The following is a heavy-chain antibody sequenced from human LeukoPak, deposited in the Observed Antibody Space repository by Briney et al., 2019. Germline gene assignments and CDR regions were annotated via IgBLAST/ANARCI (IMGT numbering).Heavy chain of an antibody. CDR3: AKDFRIGYSAHFDY. CDR2: IYENGGTT. D-gene: IGHD2-21*01. J-gene: IGHJ4*02. CDR1: GFTFRSHA. V-gene: IGHV3-23*01. Sequence: GGSLRLSCVGSGFTFRSHAMSWVRQAPEKGLEFVSGIYENGGTTYYAASVKGRFSISRDNSKNTLYLRMDSLRGEDTAVYYCAKDFRIGYSAHFDYWGQGALVTVSS.